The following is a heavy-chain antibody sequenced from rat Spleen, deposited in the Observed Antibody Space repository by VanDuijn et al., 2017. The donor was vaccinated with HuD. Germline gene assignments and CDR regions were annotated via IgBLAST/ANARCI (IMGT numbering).Heavy chain of an antibody. CDR3: ARRGILRPIGGYFDY. V-gene: IGHV5S13*01. J-gene: IGHJ2*01. CDR1: GFTFSNFD. CDR2: ISPSGVT. Sequence: EVQLVESGGGLVRPGGSLKLSCSVSGFTFSNFDMAWVRQAPTKGLEWVSSISPSGVTYYRDSVKGRFTVSRENAKSTQYLQMDSLRSEDTATYYCARRGILRPIGGYFDYWGQGVMVTVSS. D-gene: IGHD1-6*01.